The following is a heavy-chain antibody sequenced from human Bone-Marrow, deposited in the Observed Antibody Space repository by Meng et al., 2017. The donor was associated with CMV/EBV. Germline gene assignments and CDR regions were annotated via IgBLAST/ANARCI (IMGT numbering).Heavy chain of an antibody. D-gene: IGHD2-2*01. CDR2: INPNSGGT. Sequence: ASVKVSCKASGYTFTGYYMHWVRQAPGQGLEWMGWINPNSGGTNYAQKFQGRVTMTRDTSISTAYMELSRLRSDDTAVYYCARGSSSSTSRRGYFAYWSQGHLVNVDS. J-gene: IGHJ4*02. CDR3: ARGSSSSTSRRGYFAY. CDR1: GYTFTGYY. V-gene: IGHV1-2*02.